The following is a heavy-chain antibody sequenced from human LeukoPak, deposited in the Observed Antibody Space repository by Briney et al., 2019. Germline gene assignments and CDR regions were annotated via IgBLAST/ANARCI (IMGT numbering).Heavy chain of an antibody. V-gene: IGHV3-23*01. J-gene: IGHJ3*02. D-gene: IGHD4-17*01. CDR3: ARDSNGNYVGAFEM. CDR1: GFSFSSFA. Sequence: GGSLRLSCAASGFSFSSFAMKWVRQAPGLGLGLISAILSGGDVFFYGDSVRGRFTISRDDSTNTLFLQMNNLRADDSDVYYCARDSNGNYVGAFEMWGPGTTVTVSS. CDR2: ILSGGDVF.